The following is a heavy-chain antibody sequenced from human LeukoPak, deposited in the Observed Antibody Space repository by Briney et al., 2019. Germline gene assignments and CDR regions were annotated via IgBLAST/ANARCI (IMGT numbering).Heavy chain of an antibody. D-gene: IGHD6-6*01. Sequence: GRSLRLSCAASGFTLSNFAMSWLRQAPGKGLEWVAGISVSGDRTYYADSVRGRFTISRGNSKNTLYLQMNSLRGDDTAVYYCAKQSTARSLGEGGQGTLVTVSS. CDR2: ISVSGDRT. CDR1: GFTLSNFA. V-gene: IGHV3-23*01. CDR3: AKQSTARSLGE. J-gene: IGHJ4*02.